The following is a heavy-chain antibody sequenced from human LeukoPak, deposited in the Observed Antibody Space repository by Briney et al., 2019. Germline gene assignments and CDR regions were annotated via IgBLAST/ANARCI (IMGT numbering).Heavy chain of an antibody. J-gene: IGHJ4*02. V-gene: IGHV4-39*01. D-gene: IGHD6-13*01. CDR1: GGSISSSSYY. CDR3: ARRPYSSSWYGIIDY. CDR2: IYYSGST. Sequence: PSETLSLTCTVSGGSISSSSYYWGWIRQPPGKGLEWIGSIYYSGSTYCNPSLKSRVTISVDTSKNQFSLKLSSVTAADTAVYYCARRPYSSSWYGIIDYWGQGTLVTVSS.